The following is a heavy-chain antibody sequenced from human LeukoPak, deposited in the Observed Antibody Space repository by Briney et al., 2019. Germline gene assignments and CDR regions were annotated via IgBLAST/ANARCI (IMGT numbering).Heavy chain of an antibody. V-gene: IGHV1-46*01. CDR2: INPSGGST. Sequence: ASVKVSCKASGYTFTSYYMHWGRQAPGQGLEWMGIINPSGGSTSYAQKFQGRVTMTRDTSTSTVYMELSSLRSEDTAVYYCARDGSTVTHDYWGQGTLVTVSS. J-gene: IGHJ4*02. D-gene: IGHD4-17*01. CDR3: ARDGSTVTHDY. CDR1: GYTFTSYY.